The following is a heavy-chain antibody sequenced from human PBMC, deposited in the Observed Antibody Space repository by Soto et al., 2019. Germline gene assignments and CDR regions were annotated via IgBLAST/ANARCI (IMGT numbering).Heavy chain of an antibody. CDR1: GFTFDDYG. CDR2: INWNGGST. Sequence: EVQLVESGGGVVRPGGSLRLSCAASGFTFDDYGMSWVRQAPGKGLAWVSGINWNGGSTGYADSVKGRFTISRDNAKNSLYLQMNSLRAEDTALYHCTRAVIAARLLYMDVWGKGTTVTVSS. CDR3: TRAVIAARLLYMDV. V-gene: IGHV3-20*01. D-gene: IGHD6-6*01. J-gene: IGHJ6*03.